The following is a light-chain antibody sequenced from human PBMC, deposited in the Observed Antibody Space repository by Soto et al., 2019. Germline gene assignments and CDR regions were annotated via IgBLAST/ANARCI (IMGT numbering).Light chain of an antibody. CDR2: DVS. V-gene: IGLV2-14*01. Sequence: QSVLTQPASVSGSPGQSITISCTGTSSDVGGYNYVSWYQQHPGKAPKLIIYDVSNRPSGVSNRFSGSKSGNTASLTISGLQAEDEADYYCSSYTSGSTLVFGGGTQLTVL. CDR3: SSYTSGSTLV. J-gene: IGLJ2*01. CDR1: SSDVGGYNY.